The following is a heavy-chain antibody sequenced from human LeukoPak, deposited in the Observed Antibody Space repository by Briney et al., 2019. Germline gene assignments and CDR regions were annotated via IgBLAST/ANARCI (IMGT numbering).Heavy chain of an antibody. CDR1: GGSISSSSYY. J-gene: IGHJ4*02. D-gene: IGHD6-19*01. Sequence: PSETLSLTCTVSGGSISSSSYYWGWIRQPPGKGLEWIGSIYYSGSTYYNPSLKSRVTISVDTSKNQFSLKLSSVTAADTAVYYCARGPWEQWLVLSRIYFDYWGQGTLVTVSS. CDR3: ARGPWEQWLVLSRIYFDY. V-gene: IGHV4-39*07. CDR2: IYYSGST.